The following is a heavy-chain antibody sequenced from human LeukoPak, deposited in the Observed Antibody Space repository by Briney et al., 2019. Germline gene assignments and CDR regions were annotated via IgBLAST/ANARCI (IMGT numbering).Heavy chain of an antibody. V-gene: IGHV3-69-1*01. CDR1: GFTFSSYG. J-gene: IGHJ5*02. Sequence: GGSLRLSCAASGFTFSSYGMTWVRQAPGKGLEWVSAITSGYTTYYADSVKGRFTISRDNAKNSLYLQMNSLRAEDTAVYYCARMVTAGWFDPWGQGTLVTVSS. D-gene: IGHD2-21*02. CDR2: ITSGYTT. CDR3: ARMVTAGWFDP.